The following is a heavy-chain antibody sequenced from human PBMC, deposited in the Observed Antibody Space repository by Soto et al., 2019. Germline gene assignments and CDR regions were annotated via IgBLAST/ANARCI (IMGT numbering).Heavy chain of an antibody. Sequence: ASVKVSCKASGYTFTSYGISWVRQAPGQGLEWIGWISAYNGNTNYAQKLQGRVTMTTDTSTSTAYMELRSLRSDDTAVYYCARAWYYDFWSGYYPSYYYYGMDVWGQGTTVTVSS. CDR1: GYTFTSYG. CDR2: ISAYNGNT. CDR3: ARAWYYDFWSGYYPSYYYYGMDV. V-gene: IGHV1-18*04. J-gene: IGHJ6*02. D-gene: IGHD3-3*01.